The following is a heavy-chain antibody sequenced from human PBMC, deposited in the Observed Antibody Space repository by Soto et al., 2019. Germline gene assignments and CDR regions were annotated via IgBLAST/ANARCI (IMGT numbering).Heavy chain of an antibody. CDR1: GFTFSSYE. CDR2: ISSSGSTI. V-gene: IGHV3-48*03. J-gene: IGHJ6*02. D-gene: IGHD3-3*01. CDR3: ARYDFPARGMDV. Sequence: EVQLVESGGGLVQPGGSLRLSCAASGFTFSSYEMNWVRQAPGKGLEWVSYISSSGSTIYYADSVKGRFTISRDNAKNSLDLQMNSLRAEDTAVYYCARYDFPARGMDVWGQGTTVTVSS.